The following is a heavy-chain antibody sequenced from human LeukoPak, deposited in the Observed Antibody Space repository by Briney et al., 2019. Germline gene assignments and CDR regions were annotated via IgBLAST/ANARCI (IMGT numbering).Heavy chain of an antibody. CDR3: ASRIAVASNARYYFDY. D-gene: IGHD6-19*01. CDR2: INHSGST. CDR1: GGSFSGYY. J-gene: IGHJ4*02. Sequence: ASETLSLTCAVYGGSFSGYYWSWIRQPPGKGLEWIGEINHSGSTNYNPSLKSRVTISVDTSKNQFSLKLSSVTAADTAVYYCASRIAVASNARYYFDYWGQGTLVTVSS. V-gene: IGHV4-34*01.